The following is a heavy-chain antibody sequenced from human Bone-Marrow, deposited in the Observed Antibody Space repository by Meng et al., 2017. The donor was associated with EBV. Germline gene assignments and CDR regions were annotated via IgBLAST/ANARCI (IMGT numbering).Heavy chain of an antibody. J-gene: IGHJ4*02. D-gene: IGHD3-10*01. CDR1: DGSFRDYY. V-gene: IGHV4-34*01. CDR3: ARGGMSHYYGSASHDY. Sequence: VHLQQCAAGLLKPSEPLSLTSAVYDGSFRDYYWGWIRQPPGKGLEWIGEINHSGGTNYSPSLESRVTISVDTSKNQLSLKLISVTAADTAVYYCARGGMSHYYGSASHDYWGQGTLVTVSS. CDR2: INHSGGT.